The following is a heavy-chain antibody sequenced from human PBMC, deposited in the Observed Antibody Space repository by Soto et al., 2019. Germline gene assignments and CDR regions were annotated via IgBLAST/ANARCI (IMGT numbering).Heavy chain of an antibody. CDR1: GFTFSSYS. CDR2: ISSSSYI. D-gene: IGHD1-26*01. J-gene: IGHJ6*02. Sequence: GGSLRLSCAASGFTFSSYSMNWVRQAPGKGLEWVSSISSSSYIYYADSVKGRFTISRDNAKNSLYLQMNSLRAEDTAVYYCARDHVISGSYYYYGMDVWGQGTTVTVSS. CDR3: ARDHVISGSYYYYGMDV. V-gene: IGHV3-21*01.